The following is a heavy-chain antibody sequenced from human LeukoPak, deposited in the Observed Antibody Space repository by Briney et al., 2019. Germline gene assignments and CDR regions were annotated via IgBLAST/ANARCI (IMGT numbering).Heavy chain of an antibody. CDR2: IYYSGST. J-gene: IGHJ4*02. CDR1: GGSISSHY. D-gene: IGHD3-3*01. Sequence: PSETLSLTCTVSGGSISSHYWSWIRQPPGKGLEWIGYIYYSGSTNYNPSLKSRVTISVDTSKNQFSLKLSSVTAADTAVYYCARLAIFGVAFPEYFDYRGQGTLVTVSS. V-gene: IGHV4-59*11. CDR3: ARLAIFGVAFPEYFDY.